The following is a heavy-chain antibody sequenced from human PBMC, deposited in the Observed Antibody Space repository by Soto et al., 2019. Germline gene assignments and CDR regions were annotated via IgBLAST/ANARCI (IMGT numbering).Heavy chain of an antibody. J-gene: IGHJ4*02. CDR2: IIPILGIA. CDR1: GGTFSSYT. CDR3: ARQPYSSGWLLTEYYFDY. D-gene: IGHD6-19*01. V-gene: IGHV1-69*02. Sequence: QVQLVQSGTEVKKPGSSVKVSCKASGGTFSSYTISWVRQAPGQGLEWMGRIIPILGIANYAQKFQGRVTITADKSTSTAYMEVSSLRSEDTAVYYCARQPYSSGWLLTEYYFDYWGQGTLVTVSS.